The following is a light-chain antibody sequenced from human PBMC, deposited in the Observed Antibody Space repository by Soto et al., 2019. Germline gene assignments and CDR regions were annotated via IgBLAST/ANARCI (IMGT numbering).Light chain of an antibody. CDR3: SSHTSYSTRV. V-gene: IGLV2-14*01. CDR1: SSDVGGYNY. J-gene: IGLJ1*01. Sequence: QSALTQPASVSGSPGQSIAISCTGTSSDVGGYNYVSWYQQHPGKAPKLMIHEVSNRPSGISDRFSGSKSGNTASLTISGLQADDEADYCCSSHTSYSTRVFGTGTKVTVL. CDR2: EVS.